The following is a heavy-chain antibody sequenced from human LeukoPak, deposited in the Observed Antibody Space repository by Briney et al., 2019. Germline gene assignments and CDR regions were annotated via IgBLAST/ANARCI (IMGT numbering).Heavy chain of an antibody. V-gene: IGHV4-61*02. Sequence: SQTLSLTCTVSGGSTSSGSYYWSWIRQPAGKGLEWIGRIYTSGSTNYNPSLKTRVTIAVDTSKNQFSLKLSSVTAADTAVYYCARGTVTTRWYFDLWGRGTLVTVSS. J-gene: IGHJ2*01. CDR3: ARGTVTTRWYFDL. D-gene: IGHD4-17*01. CDR2: IYTSGST. CDR1: GGSTSSGSYY.